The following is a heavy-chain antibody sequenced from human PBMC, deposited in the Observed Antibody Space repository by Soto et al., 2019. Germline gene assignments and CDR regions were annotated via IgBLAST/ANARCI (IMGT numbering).Heavy chain of an antibody. CDR1: GDTFISSG. CDR3: ARIEYCSGGNCYSAFDI. J-gene: IGHJ3*02. D-gene: IGHD2-15*01. CDR2: ISGYKGDT. V-gene: IGHV1-18*01. Sequence: VQSGAEVKKPGASVKVSCKASGDTFISSGISWVRQAPGQGLEWMGWISGYKGDTNYAQKFQGRVTLTTDTSTSTASMELSSLTPGDTAIYYCARIEYCSGGNCYSAFDIWGQGTLVPVSS.